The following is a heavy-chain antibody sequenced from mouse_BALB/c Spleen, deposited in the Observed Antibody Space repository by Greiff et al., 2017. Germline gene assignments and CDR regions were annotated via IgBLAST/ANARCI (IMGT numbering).Heavy chain of an antibody. CDR3: ARGEFITTTVSVDYYAMDY. Sequence: QVQLKESGPGLVAPSQSLSITCTVSGFSLTSYGVHWVRQPPGKGLEWLGVIWAGGSTNYNSALMSRLSISKDNSKSQVFLKMNSLQTDDTAMYYCARGEFITTTVSVDYYAMDYWGQGTSVTVSS. D-gene: IGHD1-1*01. CDR1: GFSLTSYG. CDR2: IWAGGST. V-gene: IGHV2-9*02. J-gene: IGHJ4*01.